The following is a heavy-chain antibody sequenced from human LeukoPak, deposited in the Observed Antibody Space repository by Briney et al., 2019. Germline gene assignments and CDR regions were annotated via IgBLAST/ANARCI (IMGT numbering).Heavy chain of an antibody. Sequence: SETLSLTCTVSGGSISSYYCSWIRQPPGKGLEWIGEINHSGSTNYNPSLKSRVTISVDTSKNQFSLKLSSVTAADTAVYYCARRLGSRITIFGVVISPNSPFDYWGQGTLVTVSS. CDR3: ARRLGSRITIFGVVISPNSPFDY. CDR2: INHSGST. CDR1: GGSISSYY. J-gene: IGHJ4*02. V-gene: IGHV4-34*01. D-gene: IGHD3-3*01.